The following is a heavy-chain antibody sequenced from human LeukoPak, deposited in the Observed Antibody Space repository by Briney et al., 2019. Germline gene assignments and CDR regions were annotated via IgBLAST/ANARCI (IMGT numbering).Heavy chain of an antibody. Sequence: SETLSLTCAVYGGSFSGYYWSWIRQPPGKGLEWIGEINHSGSTNYNPSLKSRVTISVDTSKNQFSLKLSSVTAADTAVYYCARDQSRAFDIWGQGTVVTVSS. J-gene: IGHJ3*02. CDR3: ARDQSRAFDI. CDR2: INHSGST. V-gene: IGHV4-34*01. CDR1: GGSFSGYY.